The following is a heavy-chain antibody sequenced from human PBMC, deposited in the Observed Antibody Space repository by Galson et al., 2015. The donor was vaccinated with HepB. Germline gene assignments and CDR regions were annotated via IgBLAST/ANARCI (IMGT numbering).Heavy chain of an antibody. D-gene: IGHD3-22*01. Sequence: SVKVSCKASGGTFSSYAISWVRQAPGQGLEWMGGIIPIFGTANYAQKFQGRVTITADKSTSTAYMELSSLRSEDTAVYYCARGYYDSSGYSGGDYWGQGTLVTVSS. CDR3: ARGYYDSSGYSGGDY. CDR1: GGTFSSYA. V-gene: IGHV1-69*06. J-gene: IGHJ4*02. CDR2: IIPIFGTA.